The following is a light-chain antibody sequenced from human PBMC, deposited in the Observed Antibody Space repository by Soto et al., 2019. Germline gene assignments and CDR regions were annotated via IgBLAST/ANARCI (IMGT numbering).Light chain of an antibody. J-gene: IGLJ2*01. CDR3: VAWDDSLNGYVV. CDR2: SNN. CDR1: SSNIGSNT. Sequence: QSVLTQPPSASGTPGQRVTISCSGRSSNIGSNTVNWYQQLPGTSPKLVIYSNNQLPSGVPDRFSGSKSGTSASLAISGLQSEDEAYYYCVAWDDSLNGYVVFGGVTKLTVL. V-gene: IGLV1-44*01.